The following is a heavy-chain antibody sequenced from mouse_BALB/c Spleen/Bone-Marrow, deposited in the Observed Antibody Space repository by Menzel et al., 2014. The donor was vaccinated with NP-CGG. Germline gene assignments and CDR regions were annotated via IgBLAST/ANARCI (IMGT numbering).Heavy chain of an antibody. V-gene: IGHV14-3*02. D-gene: IGHD1-1*01. Sequence: EVRLQQSGAELVKPGASVKLSCTASGFNIKDTYMHWVKQRPEQGLEWIGRIDPANGNTKYDPKFQGKATITADTSSNTAYLQLSSLTSEDTAVYYCAIFIPQDQFAYWGQGTLVTVSA. J-gene: IGHJ3*01. CDR2: IDPANGNT. CDR3: AIFIPQDQFAY. CDR1: GFNIKDTY.